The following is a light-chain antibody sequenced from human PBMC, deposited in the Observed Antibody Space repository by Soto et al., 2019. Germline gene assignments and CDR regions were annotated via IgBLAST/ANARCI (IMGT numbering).Light chain of an antibody. V-gene: IGKV3-11*01. CDR1: QSVSSY. CDR3: QQRNNWPIT. CDR2: DAS. J-gene: IGKJ5*01. Sequence: EIVLTQSPATLSLSPGERATLSCRASQSVSSYLAWYQQKPGQAPRLLIYDASNRATGIPVRFSGSGPGTDFTLTISSLEPEDFALYYCQQRNNWPITFGQGTRLEI.